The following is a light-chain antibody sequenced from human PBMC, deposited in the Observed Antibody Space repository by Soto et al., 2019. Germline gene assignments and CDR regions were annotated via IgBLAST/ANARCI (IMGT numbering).Light chain of an antibody. V-gene: IGLV1-44*01. CDR3: AAWDDSLNGVV. CDR1: SSNIGSNT. Sequence: QSVLTQPPSASGTPGQRVTISCSGSSSNIGSNTVNWYQQLPGTAHKLLIYSNTQRHSGVPDRFSVSKSGTSASLAISGLQSEDDACDYCAAWDDSLNGVVFGGGTKVTVL. J-gene: IGLJ2*01. CDR2: SNT.